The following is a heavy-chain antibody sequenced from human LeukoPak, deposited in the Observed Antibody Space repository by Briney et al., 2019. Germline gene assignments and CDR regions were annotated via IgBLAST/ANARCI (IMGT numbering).Heavy chain of an antibody. J-gene: IGHJ3*01. V-gene: IGHV3-23*01. Sequence: GGSLRLSCAASGFTFSDYYMSWIRQAPGKRLEWVSAISGSGGRTIHADSVKGRFTISRDNSRNTLYLQMNSLRADDTAIYYCGRDPNGDYIGAFDFWGQGTMVSVSS. D-gene: IGHD4-17*01. CDR2: ISGSGGRT. CDR1: GFTFSDYY. CDR3: GRDPNGDYIGAFDF.